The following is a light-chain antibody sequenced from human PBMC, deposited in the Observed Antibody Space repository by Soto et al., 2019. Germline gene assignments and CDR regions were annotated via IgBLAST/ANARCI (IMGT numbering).Light chain of an antibody. CDR2: DVN. Sequence: QSVLTQPASVSGSPGQSITISCTGTSSDIGGYNYVSWYQQHPGKAPKLMIYDVNNRPSGIPNRFSGSKSGNTASLTISGLQAEDEADYYCSSYRSHDTRVFGGGTKVTVL. CDR1: SSDIGGYNY. CDR3: SSYRSHDTRV. J-gene: IGLJ2*01. V-gene: IGLV2-14*03.